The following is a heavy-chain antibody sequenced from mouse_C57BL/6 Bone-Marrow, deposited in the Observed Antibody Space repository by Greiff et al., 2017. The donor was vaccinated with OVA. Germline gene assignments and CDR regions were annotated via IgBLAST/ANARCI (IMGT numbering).Heavy chain of an antibody. J-gene: IGHJ3*01. Sequence: VQLQQSVAELVRPGASVKLSCTASGFTIKNTYMPWVKQRPEQGLEWIGRIDPANGNTKYAPKFQGKATITADTSSNTAYLQLSSLTSEDTAIYYCASYGNYLAWFAYWGQGTLVTVSA. D-gene: IGHD2-1*01. V-gene: IGHV14-3*01. CDR2: IDPANGNT. CDR1: GFTIKNTY. CDR3: ASYGNYLAWFAY.